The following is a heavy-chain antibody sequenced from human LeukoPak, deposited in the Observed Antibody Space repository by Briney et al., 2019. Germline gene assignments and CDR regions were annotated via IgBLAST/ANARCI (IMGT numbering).Heavy chain of an antibody. CDR2: IYYSVST. V-gene: IGHV4-59*01. CDR3: ARGITYYYDSSGPDAFDI. CDR1: GGSISSYY. J-gene: IGHJ3*02. Sequence: SETLSLTCTVSGGSISSYYWSWIRQPPGKGLEYIGFIYYSVSTNYNPSLKSRVTISVDTFKNQFSLKLSSVTAADTAVYYCARGITYYYDSSGPDAFDIWGQGTMVTVSS. D-gene: IGHD3-22*01.